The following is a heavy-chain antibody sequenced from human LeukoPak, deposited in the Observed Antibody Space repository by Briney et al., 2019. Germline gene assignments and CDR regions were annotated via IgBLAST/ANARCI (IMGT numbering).Heavy chain of an antibody. D-gene: IGHD5-12*01. CDR1: GFTFHQYA. Sequence: GGSRRLAWAAAGFTFHQYAIHWVRQVPGGGLEWVSGTSWNSGSIGYADSVRGRFTISRDNAKNSVYLQMNSLRAEDTALYYCAKDKAPLYSGYDWDLDFWGQGTLVIVSS. J-gene: IGHJ4*02. CDR3: AKDKAPLYSGYDWDLDF. CDR2: TSWNSGSI. V-gene: IGHV3-9*01.